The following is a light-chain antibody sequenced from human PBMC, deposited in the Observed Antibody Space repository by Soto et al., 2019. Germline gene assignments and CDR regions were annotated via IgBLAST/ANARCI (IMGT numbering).Light chain of an antibody. CDR2: DAS. CDR3: QQRSNCS. CDR1: QSVSSY. J-gene: IGKJ3*01. V-gene: IGKV3-11*01. Sequence: EIELTQSPATLSLSPGERATLSCRASQSVSSYLAWYQQKPGQAPRLLIYDASNRATGIPARFSGSGSGLDFTLTISSLEPEDFAVYYCQQRSNCSFGPGTKVDIK.